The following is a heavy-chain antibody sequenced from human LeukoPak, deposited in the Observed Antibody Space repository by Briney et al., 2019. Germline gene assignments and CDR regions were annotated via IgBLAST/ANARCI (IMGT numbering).Heavy chain of an antibody. D-gene: IGHD6-19*01. CDR3: ARVYSSGWLGYFDY. J-gene: IGHJ4*02. V-gene: IGHV3-20*04. CDR2: INWNGGST. Sequence: PGGSLRLSCGASGFTFSSYAMSWVRQTPGKGLEWVSGINWNGGSTGYADSVKGRFTISRDNAKNSLYLQMNSLRAEDTALYYCARVYSSGWLGYFDYWGQGTLVTVSS. CDR1: GFTFSSYA.